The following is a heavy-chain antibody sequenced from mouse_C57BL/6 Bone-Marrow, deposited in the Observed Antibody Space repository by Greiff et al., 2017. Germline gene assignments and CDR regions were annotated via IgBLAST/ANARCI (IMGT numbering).Heavy chain of an antibody. CDR2: IDPSDSYT. CDR1: GYTFTSYW. D-gene: IGHD2-3*01. Sequence: QVQLQQPGSELVRPGTSVKLSCKASGYTFTSYWMHWVKQRPGQGLEWIGVIDPSDSYTNYNQKFKGKATLTVDTSSSTAYMQLSSLTSEDSAVYYCARRDGLAYWCQGTLVTVSA. V-gene: IGHV1-59*01. CDR3: ARRDGLAY. J-gene: IGHJ3*01.